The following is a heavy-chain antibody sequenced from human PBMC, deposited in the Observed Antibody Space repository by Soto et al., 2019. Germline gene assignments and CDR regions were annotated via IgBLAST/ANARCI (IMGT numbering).Heavy chain of an antibody. CDR2: IYYSGST. CDR3: ARGGSYYDMNAFDI. CDR1: GGSVSSGSYY. V-gene: IGHV4-61*01. J-gene: IGHJ3*02. Sequence: PSETLSLTCTVPGGSVSSGSYYWSWIRQPPGKGLEWIGYIYYSGSTNYNPSLKSRVTISVDTSKNQFSLKLSSVTAADTAVYYCARGGSYYDMNAFDIWGQGTMVTVSS. D-gene: IGHD1-26*01.